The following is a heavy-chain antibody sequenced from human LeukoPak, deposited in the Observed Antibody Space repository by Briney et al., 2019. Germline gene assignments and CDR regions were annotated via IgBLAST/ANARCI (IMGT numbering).Heavy chain of an antibody. CDR2: VSGSGVST. D-gene: IGHD6-13*01. CDR1: GCTFSTYG. J-gene: IGHJ4*02. V-gene: IGHV3-23*01. CDR3: AKDGGRTAALDY. Sequence: WGSLRLSCAGAGCTFSTYGRSWVRQTPGKGLEWVSAVSGSGVSTYYVDSVKGRFTLSRENSQNTMVLQMNSLRAEHTAVYYCAKDGGRTAALDYWGQGTLVTVPS.